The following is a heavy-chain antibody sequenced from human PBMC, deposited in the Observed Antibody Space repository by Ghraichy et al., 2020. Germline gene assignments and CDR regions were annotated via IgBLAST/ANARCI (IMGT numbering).Heavy chain of an antibody. CDR1: GFTFSSYG. Sequence: GGSLRLSCAASGFTFSSYGMHWVRQAPGKGLEWVAVIWYDGSNKYYADSVKGRFTISRDNSKNTLYLQMNSLRAEDTAVYYCARDWAGGGNYFDYWGQGTLVTVSS. J-gene: IGHJ4*02. V-gene: IGHV3-33*01. D-gene: IGHD3-16*01. CDR2: IWYDGSNK. CDR3: ARDWAGGGNYFDY.